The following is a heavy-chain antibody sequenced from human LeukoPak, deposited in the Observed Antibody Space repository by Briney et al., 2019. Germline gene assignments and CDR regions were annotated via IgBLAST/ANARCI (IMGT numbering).Heavy chain of an antibody. Sequence: GGSLRLSCAASGFTFSSYCMSWVRQAPGKELEWVANINQDGSEKYYVDSVKGRFTISRDNAKNSLYLQMNSLRAEDTAVYYCARDLPATPHENDYWGQGTLVTVSS. CDR1: GFTFSSYC. D-gene: IGHD2-2*01. V-gene: IGHV3-7*01. CDR3: ARDLPATPHENDY. CDR2: INQDGSEK. J-gene: IGHJ4*02.